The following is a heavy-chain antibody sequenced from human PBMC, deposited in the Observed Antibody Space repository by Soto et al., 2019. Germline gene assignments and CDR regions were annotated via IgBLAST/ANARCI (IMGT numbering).Heavy chain of an antibody. CDR3: ARDLQDSTYYGMDV. V-gene: IGHV1-3*01. CDR2: INAGNGNT. J-gene: IGHJ6*02. Sequence: GASVKVSCKASGYTFTSYAMHWVRQAPGQRLEWMGWINAGNGNTKYSQKFQGRVTITRDTSASTAYMELSSLRSEDTAVYYCARDLQDSTYYGMDVWGQGTTVTVSS. D-gene: IGHD6-13*01. CDR1: GYTFTSYA.